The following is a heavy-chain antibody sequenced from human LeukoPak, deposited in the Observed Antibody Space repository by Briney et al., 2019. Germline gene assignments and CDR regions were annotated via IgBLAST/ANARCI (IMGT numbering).Heavy chain of an antibody. V-gene: IGHV3-23*01. Sequence: PGGSLRLSCAASGFTFSSYAMSWVRQAPGKELEWVSAISGSGGSTYYADSVKGRFAISRDNARNSLYLQMNTLRAEDTAVYSCARGADGVSSNSRGWFDPWGQGTLVTV. D-gene: IGHD2-15*01. J-gene: IGHJ5*02. CDR3: ARGADGVSSNSRGWFDP. CDR1: GFTFSSYA. CDR2: ISGSGGST.